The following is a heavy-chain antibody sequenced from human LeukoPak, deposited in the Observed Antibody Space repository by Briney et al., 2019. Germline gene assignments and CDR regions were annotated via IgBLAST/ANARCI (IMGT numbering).Heavy chain of an antibody. CDR3: ARMSKAIAVAGTIDY. CDR1: GGSISSYY. CDR2: IYYSGST. V-gene: IGHV4-59*01. Sequence: SETLSLTCTVSGGSISSYYWSWIRQPPGKGLEWIGYIYYSGSTNYNPSLKSRVTISVDTSKNQFSLKLSSVTAADTAVYYCARMSKAIAVAGTIDYWGRGTLVTASS. D-gene: IGHD6-19*01. J-gene: IGHJ4*02.